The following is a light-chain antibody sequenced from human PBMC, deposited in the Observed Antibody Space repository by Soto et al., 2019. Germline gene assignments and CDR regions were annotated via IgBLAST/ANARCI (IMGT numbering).Light chain of an antibody. CDR1: QSVRSGY. CDR3: QQHGSLPWT. J-gene: IGKJ1*01. Sequence: EIVLTQSPGTQSLSPGEGATLSCRASQSVRSGYLAWYQQKPGQAPRLLIYAASSRATGIPDRFSGSGSGTDFTLTISRLEPEDFAVYYCQQHGSLPWTFGQGTKVEIK. CDR2: AAS. V-gene: IGKV3-20*01.